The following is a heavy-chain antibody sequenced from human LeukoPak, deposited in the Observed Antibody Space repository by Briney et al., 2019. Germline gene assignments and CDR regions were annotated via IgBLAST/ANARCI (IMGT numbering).Heavy chain of an antibody. CDR1: GGSFSGYY. CDR2: INHSGST. J-gene: IGHJ4*02. V-gene: IGHV4-34*01. CDR3: ARDHSPYYYDSSGYGP. Sequence: SETLSLTCAVYGGSFSGYYWSWIRQPPGKGLEWIGEINHSGSTNYNPSLKSRVTISVDTSKNQFSLKLSSVTAADTAVYYCARDHSPYYYDSSGYGPWGQGTLVTVSS. D-gene: IGHD3-22*01.